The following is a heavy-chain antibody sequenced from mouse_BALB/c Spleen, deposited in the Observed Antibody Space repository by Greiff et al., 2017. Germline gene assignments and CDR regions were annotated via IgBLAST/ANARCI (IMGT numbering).Heavy chain of an antibody. J-gene: IGHJ1*01. CDR3: ARRDGYYWYFDV. V-gene: IGHV3-2*02. CDR2: ISYSGST. Sequence: EVKLMESGPGLVKPSQSLSLTCTVTGYSITSDYAWNWIRQFPGNKLEWMGYISYSGSTSYNPSLKSRISITRDTSTNQFFLQLNSVTTEDTATYYCARRDGYYWYFDVWGAGTTVTVSS. D-gene: IGHD2-3*01. CDR1: GYSITSDYA.